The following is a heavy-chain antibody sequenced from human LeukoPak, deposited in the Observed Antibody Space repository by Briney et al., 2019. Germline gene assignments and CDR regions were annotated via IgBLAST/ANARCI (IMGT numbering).Heavy chain of an antibody. Sequence: SETLSLTCAVSGGSISSSNWWSWVRQPPGKGLEWIGEIYHSGSTNYNPSLKSRVTISVDKSKNQFSPKLSSVTAADTAVYYCARSVVVPAAIQIDYWGQGTLVTVSS. D-gene: IGHD2-2*01. CDR2: IYHSGST. V-gene: IGHV4-4*02. J-gene: IGHJ4*02. CDR1: GGSISSSNW. CDR3: ARSVVVPAAIQIDY.